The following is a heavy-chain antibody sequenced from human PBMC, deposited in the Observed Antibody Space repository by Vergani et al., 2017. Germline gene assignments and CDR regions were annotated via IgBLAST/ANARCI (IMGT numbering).Heavy chain of an antibody. Sequence: EVQLLESGGDLVQPGGSLRLSCAASGFTFNHYAMNWVRQAPGKGLEWVSGISRSGGSTYYAGSLKGRFTISRDSSKNTLYLQMKSLRAGDTAVYYCAKANPRNSGYDYLYYYHAMDVWGQGTTVTVSS. V-gene: IGHV3-23*01. CDR1: GFTFNHYA. CDR3: AKANPRNSGYDYLYYYHAMDV. J-gene: IGHJ6*02. CDR2: ISRSGGST. D-gene: IGHD5-12*01.